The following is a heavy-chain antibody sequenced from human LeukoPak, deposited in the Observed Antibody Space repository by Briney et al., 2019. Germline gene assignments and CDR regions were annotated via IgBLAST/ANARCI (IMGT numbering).Heavy chain of an antibody. CDR3: GKGSSTSACPDY. D-gene: IGHD6-19*01. CDR1: GLNFHSYG. J-gene: IGHJ4*02. CDR2: VRYDGSIQ. Sequence: PGGSLRLSCAASGLNFHSYGMHWVRQAPGKGLDWVAFVRYDGSIQYYADSVKGRFAISRDNSKDTVSLQMNSLRPEDTAVYYCGKGSSTSACPDYWGQGTLVTVSS. V-gene: IGHV3-30*02.